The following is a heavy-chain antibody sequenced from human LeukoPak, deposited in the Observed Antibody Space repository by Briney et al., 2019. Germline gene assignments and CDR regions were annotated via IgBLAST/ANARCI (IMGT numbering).Heavy chain of an antibody. Sequence: GGSLRLSCTASGFTFGDYAMSWVRQAPGKGLEWVGFIRSKAYGGTTEYAASVKGRFTISRDDSKSIAYLQMNSLKTEDTAVYYCTIWFGESFYYMDVWGKGTTVTISS. D-gene: IGHD3-10*01. V-gene: IGHV3-49*04. CDR2: IRSKAYGGTT. J-gene: IGHJ6*03. CDR3: TIWFGESFYYMDV. CDR1: GFTFGDYA.